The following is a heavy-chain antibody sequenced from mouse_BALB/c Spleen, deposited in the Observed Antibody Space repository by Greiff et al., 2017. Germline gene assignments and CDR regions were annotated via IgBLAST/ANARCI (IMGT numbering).Heavy chain of an antibody. Sequence: EVHLVESGGGLVKPGGSLKLSCAASGFTFSSYAMSWVRQTPEKRLEWVASISSGGSTYYPDSVKGRFTISRDNARNILYLQMSSLRSEDTAMYYCARGLWDEAWFAYWGQGTLVTVSA. CDR1: GFTFSSYA. D-gene: IGHD4-1*01. CDR3: ARGLWDEAWFAY. CDR2: ISSGGST. V-gene: IGHV5-6-5*01. J-gene: IGHJ3*01.